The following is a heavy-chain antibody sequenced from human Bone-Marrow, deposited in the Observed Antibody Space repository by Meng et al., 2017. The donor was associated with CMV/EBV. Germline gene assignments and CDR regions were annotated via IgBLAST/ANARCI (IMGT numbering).Heavy chain of an antibody. D-gene: IGHD6-13*01. J-gene: IGHJ4*02. Sequence: GESLKISCAASGFTVSTNYMSWVRQAPGKGLEWVSVIYSGGSTYYADSVKGRFTMSRDNSKNTLYLQMNSLRAEDTAVYYCARAAGKLYSSSWYYFDYWGQGTLVTVSS. CDR2: IYSGGST. CDR3: ARAAGKLYSSSWYYFDY. CDR1: GFTVSTNY. V-gene: IGHV3-66*02.